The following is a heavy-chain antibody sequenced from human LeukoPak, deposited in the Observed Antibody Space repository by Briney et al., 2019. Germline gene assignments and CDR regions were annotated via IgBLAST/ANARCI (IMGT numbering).Heavy chain of an antibody. CDR1: GFTFSSYV. D-gene: IGHD4-11*01. CDR2: ISGGGDST. CDR3: VLQYFDY. J-gene: IGHJ4*02. Sequence: GGSLRLSCAASGFTFSSYVMRWVRQAPGKGLEWVSDISGGGDSTYYADSVKGRFTISRDNSKNTLYLQMNSLRAEDTAVYYCVLQYFDYWGQGALVTVSS. V-gene: IGHV3-23*01.